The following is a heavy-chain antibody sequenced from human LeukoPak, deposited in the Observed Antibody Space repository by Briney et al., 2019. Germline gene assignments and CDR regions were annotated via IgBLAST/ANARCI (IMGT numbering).Heavy chain of an antibody. CDR2: ISHSGST. Sequence: SETLSLTCAVYGGSFSGYYWSWIRQPPGKGLEWIGEISHSGSTNYNPSLKSRVTISVDTSKNQFSLKLSSVTAADTAVYYCARTAGVATIYFDYWGQGTLVTVSS. J-gene: IGHJ4*02. CDR3: ARTAGVATIYFDY. V-gene: IGHV4-34*01. CDR1: GGSFSGYY. D-gene: IGHD5-12*01.